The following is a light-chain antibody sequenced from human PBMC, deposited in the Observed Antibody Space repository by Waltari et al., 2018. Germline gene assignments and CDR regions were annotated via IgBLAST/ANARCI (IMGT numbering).Light chain of an antibody. CDR2: KDI. CDR3: QSADSSGTYV. V-gene: IGLV3-25*03. CDR1: ALSRRN. J-gene: IGLJ1*01. Sequence: SYELTQPPSISVSPGQTARITCSGDALSRRNGNWSKRKPGQAPLLLIYKDIERPSGIPERFSGSNSGTTVTLTISGVQAEDEADYYCQSADSSGTYVFGLGTKVTVL.